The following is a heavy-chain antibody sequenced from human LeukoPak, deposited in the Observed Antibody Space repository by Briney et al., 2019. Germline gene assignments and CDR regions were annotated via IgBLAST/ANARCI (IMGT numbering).Heavy chain of an antibody. Sequence: GGSLRLSCAVSGFSFSNYAMNWVRQAPGKGLEWVSGISGSGSSTYYADSVKGRFTISRDNSKNTLNLQMNSLRAEDTAVYYCANHSDTAMVYAYWGQGTLVTVSS. D-gene: IGHD5-18*01. CDR2: ISGSGSST. J-gene: IGHJ4*02. V-gene: IGHV3-23*01. CDR1: GFSFSNYA. CDR3: ANHSDTAMVYAY.